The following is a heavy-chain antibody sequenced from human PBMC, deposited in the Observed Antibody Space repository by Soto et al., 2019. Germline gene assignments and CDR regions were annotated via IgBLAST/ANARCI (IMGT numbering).Heavy chain of an antibody. CDR3: ARGRTGSHYNLRPHFDY. V-gene: IGHV4-30-4*01. J-gene: IGHJ4*02. CDR2: IYYSGST. Sequence: PSETLSLTCTISGGSISLDNYYWSWIRQPPGKGLEWIGYIYYSGSTYYNPSLESRVTISVATSKNQFSLSLTSVTAADTAVYYCARGRTGSHYNLRPHFDYWGQGTMVTVSS. D-gene: IGHD1-26*01. CDR1: GGSISLDNYY.